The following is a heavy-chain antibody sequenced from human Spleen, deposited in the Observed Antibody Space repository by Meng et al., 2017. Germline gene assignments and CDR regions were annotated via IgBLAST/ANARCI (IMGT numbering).Heavy chain of an antibody. Sequence: GESLKISCAASGFTFSNAWMSWVRQAPGKGLEWVSSISSSSSYIYYADSVKGRFTISRDNAKNSLYLQMNSLRAEDTAVYYCARVYSSGWLKPPDYWGQGTLVTVSS. D-gene: IGHD6-19*01. CDR1: GFTFSNAW. CDR3: ARVYSSGWLKPPDY. CDR2: ISSSSSYI. V-gene: IGHV3-21*01. J-gene: IGHJ4*02.